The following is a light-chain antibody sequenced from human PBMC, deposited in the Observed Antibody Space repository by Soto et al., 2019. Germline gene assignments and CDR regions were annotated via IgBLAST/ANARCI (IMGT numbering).Light chain of an antibody. CDR3: QQYTSPPWT. CDR1: QSVPGNY. Sequence: EIVLTQFPGTLSLSAGERATLSCRASQSVPGNYLAWLQRKPGQAPRLLICRASSRAPGIPDRFSGSGSGTDFTLTINRLEPEDFAVYYCQQYTSPPWTLGQGTKVETK. V-gene: IGKV3-20*01. CDR2: RAS. J-gene: IGKJ1*01.